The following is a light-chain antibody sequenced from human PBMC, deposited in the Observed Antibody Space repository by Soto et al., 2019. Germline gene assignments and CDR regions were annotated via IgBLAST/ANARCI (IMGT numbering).Light chain of an antibody. J-gene: IGLJ1*01. CDR2: GNS. CDR3: QSYDSSLSVYV. CDR1: SSNIGAGYD. Sequence: QSVLTQPPSVSGAPGQRVTISCTGSSSNIGAGYDVHWYQQLPGTAPKLLIYGNSNRPSGVPDRFSGSKSGTSASLAITGLQAEEEADYYCQSYDSSLSVYVFGTGTKVTDL. V-gene: IGLV1-40*01.